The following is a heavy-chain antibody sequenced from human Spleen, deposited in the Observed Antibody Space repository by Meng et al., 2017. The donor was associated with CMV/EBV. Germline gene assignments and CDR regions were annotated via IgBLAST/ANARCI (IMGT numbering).Heavy chain of an antibody. V-gene: IGHV1-69*05. CDR2: IIPIFGTA. D-gene: IGHD3-10*01. J-gene: IGHJ4*02. Sequence: SVKVSCKASGGTFSSYAISWVRQAPGQGLEWMGGIIPIFGTANYAQKFQGRVTITTDESTSTAYMELSSLRSEDTAVYYCASSRGYYGSGGQYYFDYWGQGTLVTVSS. CDR3: ASSRGYYGSGGQYYFDY. CDR1: GGTFSSYA.